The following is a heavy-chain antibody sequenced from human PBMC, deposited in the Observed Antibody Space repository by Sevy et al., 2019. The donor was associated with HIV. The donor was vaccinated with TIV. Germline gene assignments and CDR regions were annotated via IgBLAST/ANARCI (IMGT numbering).Heavy chain of an antibody. CDR2: ISSSGSTI. D-gene: IGHD2-2*01. Sequence: GGSLRLSCAASRFTFSSYEMNWVRQAPGKGLEWVSYISSSGSTIYYADSVKGRFTISRDNAKNSLYLQMNSLRAEDTAVYYCARDLVVVVQRYYYYGMDVWGQGTTVTVSS. J-gene: IGHJ6*02. V-gene: IGHV3-48*03. CDR3: ARDLVVVVQRYYYYGMDV. CDR1: RFTFSSYE.